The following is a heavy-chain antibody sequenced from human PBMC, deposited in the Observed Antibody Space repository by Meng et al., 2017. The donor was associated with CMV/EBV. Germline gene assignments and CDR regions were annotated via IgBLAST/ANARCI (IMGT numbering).Heavy chain of an antibody. CDR3: ARGRSGYCSGGSCYSDY. V-gene: IGHV4-34*01. D-gene: IGHD2-15*01. CDR1: GGSLSGYY. CDR2: INHSGST. J-gene: IGHJ4*02. Sequence: GSLRLSCAVYGGSLSGYYWSWIRQPPGKGLEWIGEINHSGSTNYNPSLKSRVTISVDTSKNQFSLKLSSVTAADTAVYYCARGRSGYCSGGSCYSDYWGQGTLVTVSS.